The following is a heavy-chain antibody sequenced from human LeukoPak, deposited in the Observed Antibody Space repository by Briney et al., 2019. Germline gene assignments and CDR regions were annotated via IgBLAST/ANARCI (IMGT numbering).Heavy chain of an antibody. V-gene: IGHV3-74*01. CDR3: AKEEGYCSGGSCYYGH. Sequence: GGSLRLSCAASGFTFTTYWMHWVRQAPGKGLVWVSHINSDGSITSYADSVKGRFTISRDNAKNTLYLQMNSLRAEDTAVYYCAKEEGYCSGGSCYYGHWGQGTLVTVSS. CDR1: GFTFTTYW. CDR2: INSDGSIT. J-gene: IGHJ4*02. D-gene: IGHD2-15*01.